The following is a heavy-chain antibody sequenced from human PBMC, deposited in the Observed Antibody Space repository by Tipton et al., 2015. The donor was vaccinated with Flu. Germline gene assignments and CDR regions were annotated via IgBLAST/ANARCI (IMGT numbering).Heavy chain of an antibody. J-gene: IGHJ3*02. D-gene: IGHD3-3*01. Sequence: LSLTCNVSGSSMSNYYWTWIRQPAGKGLDWIGRIYSSGSANYNTSLESRVTLSIDTSKNQFSLDLISVTAADTAIYYCVREGNFWGAEAAFDIWGQGRMVTVSS. V-gene: IGHV4-4*07. CDR3: VREGNFWGAEAAFDI. CDR1: GSSMSNYY. CDR2: IYSSGSA.